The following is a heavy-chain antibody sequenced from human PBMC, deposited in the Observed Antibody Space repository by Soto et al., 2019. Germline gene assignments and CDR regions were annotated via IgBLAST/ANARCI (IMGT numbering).Heavy chain of an antibody. V-gene: IGHV3-21*01. Sequence: PWGSVRLSCISSGFTFMTYTMNWVRQAPGKGLEWVSGIRGFSPYTFYAESVKGRFTISRDNAKNSLYLQMNSLRAEDTAVYYCARDRGYDAHDYYYNAMDVWGQRTTVTV. J-gene: IGHJ6*02. CDR2: IRGFSPYT. CDR3: ARDRGYDAHDYYYNAMDV. D-gene: IGHD2-15*01. CDR1: GFTFMTYT.